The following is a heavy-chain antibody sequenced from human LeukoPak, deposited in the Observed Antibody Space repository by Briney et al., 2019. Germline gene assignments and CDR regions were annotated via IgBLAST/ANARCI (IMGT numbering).Heavy chain of an antibody. CDR3: ARARLRGVVIINAFDI. CDR2: INHSGST. J-gene: IGHJ3*02. CDR1: GGSISSYY. Sequence: PSETLSLTCTVSGGSISSYYWSWIRQPPGKGLEWIGEINHSGSTNYNPSLKSRATISVDTSKNQFSLKLSSVTAADTAVYYCARARLRGVVIINAFDIWGQGTMVTVSS. V-gene: IGHV4-34*01. D-gene: IGHD3-3*01.